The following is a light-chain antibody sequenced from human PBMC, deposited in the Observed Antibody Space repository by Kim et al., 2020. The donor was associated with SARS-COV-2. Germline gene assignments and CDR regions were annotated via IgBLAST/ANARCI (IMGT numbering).Light chain of an antibody. CDR3: NSRDSSGNHQV. J-gene: IGLJ3*02. CDR2: GKN. V-gene: IGLV3-19*01. Sequence: SSELTQDPAVSVALGQTVRITCQGDSLRSYYASWYQQKPGQAPVLVIYGKNNRPPGITDRFSGSSSGNTASLTITGAQAEDEADYYCNSRDSSGNHQVFG. CDR1: SLRSYY.